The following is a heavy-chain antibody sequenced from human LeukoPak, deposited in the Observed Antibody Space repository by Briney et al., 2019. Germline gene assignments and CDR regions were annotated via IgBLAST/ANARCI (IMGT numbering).Heavy chain of an antibody. J-gene: IGHJ6*03. CDR3: AKGSGSYAYCYMDV. CDR2: ISWNSGSI. CDR1: GFTFDDYA. D-gene: IGHD1-26*01. V-gene: IGHV3-9*01. Sequence: PGRSLRLSCAASGFTFDDYAMHWVRQAPGKGLEWVSGISWNSGSIGYADSVKGRFTISRDNAKNSLYLQMNSLRAEDTALYYCAKGSGSYAYCYMDVWGKGTTVTVSS.